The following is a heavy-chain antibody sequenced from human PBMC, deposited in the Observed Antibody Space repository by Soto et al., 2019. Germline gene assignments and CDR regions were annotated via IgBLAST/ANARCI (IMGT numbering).Heavy chain of an antibody. Sequence: GGLLRPSCAAWGVTISSCVMHCVRQAPGKGLEGVAVISYDGSNKYYADSVKGRFTISRDNSKNTLYLQMISLRAEDTAVYYCAKDQTFTVTSQLLDYWGQRNLATVSS. J-gene: IGHJ4*02. D-gene: IGHD4-17*01. CDR3: AKDQTFTVTSQLLDY. CDR1: GVTISSCV. CDR2: ISYDGSNK. V-gene: IGHV3-30*18.